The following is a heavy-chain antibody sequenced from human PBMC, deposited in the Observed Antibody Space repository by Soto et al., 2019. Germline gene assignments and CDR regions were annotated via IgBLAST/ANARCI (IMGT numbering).Heavy chain of an antibody. D-gene: IGHD6-13*01. J-gene: IGHJ6*02. CDR3: AKDILIGAAAGKLYYYYGMDV. V-gene: IGHV3-43D*04. CDR2: ISWDGGST. CDR1: GFTFDDYA. Sequence: GGSLRLSCAASGFTFDDYAMHWVRQAPGKGLEWVSLISWDGGSTYYADSVKGRFTISRDNSKNSLYLQMNSLRAEDTALYCCAKDILIGAAAGKLYYYYGMDVWGQGTTVTVS.